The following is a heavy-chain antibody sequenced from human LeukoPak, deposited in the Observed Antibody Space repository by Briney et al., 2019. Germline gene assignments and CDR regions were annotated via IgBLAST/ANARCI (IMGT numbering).Heavy chain of an antibody. V-gene: IGHV3-64D*06. J-gene: IGHJ4*02. CDR2: ISSNGGST. CDR3: VKRLNNYFDY. D-gene: IGHD4/OR15-4a*01. CDR1: GFTFSSYA. Sequence: PGGSLRLSCSASGFTFSSYAMHWGRQAPGKGLEFVSGISSNGGSTYYTDPVKGRLTISRDNSKNTVYLQMSSLRPEDTAVYFCVKRLNNYFDYWGQGTLVTVSS.